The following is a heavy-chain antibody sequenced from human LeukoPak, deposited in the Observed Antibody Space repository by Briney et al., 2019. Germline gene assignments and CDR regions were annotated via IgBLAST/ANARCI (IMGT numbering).Heavy chain of an antibody. CDR2: IGTAGDT. CDR1: GFTFSSYD. D-gene: IGHD6-13*01. CDR3: ARDVAAAVYYGMDV. Sequence: GGSLRLSCAASGFTFSSYDMHWVRQATGKGLEWVSAIGTAGDTYYPGSVKGRFTISRENAKNSSYLQMNSLRAEDTAVYYCARDVAAAVYYGMDVWGQGTTVTVSS. J-gene: IGHJ6*02. V-gene: IGHV3-13*01.